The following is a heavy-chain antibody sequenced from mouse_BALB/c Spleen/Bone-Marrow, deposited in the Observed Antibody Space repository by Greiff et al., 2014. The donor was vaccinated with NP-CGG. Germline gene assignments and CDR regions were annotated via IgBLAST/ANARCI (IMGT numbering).Heavy chain of an antibody. CDR1: GFTFSRFG. Sequence: DVQLVESGGGLVQPGGSRKLSCAASGFTFSRFGMHWVRQAPEKGLEWVAFISSGSSSIYYTDTVKGRFTISRDNPKNTLFLQMTSLRSEDTAMYYCGRGDYWGQGTTLTVSS. J-gene: IGHJ2*01. CDR2: ISSGSSSI. V-gene: IGHV5-17*02. CDR3: GRGDY.